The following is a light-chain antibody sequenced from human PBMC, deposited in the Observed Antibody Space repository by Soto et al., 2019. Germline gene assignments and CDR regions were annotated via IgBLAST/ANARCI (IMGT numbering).Light chain of an antibody. Sequence: NFMLTQPHSVSESPGKTVIISCTRSSGSIGSSYVQWFQQRPGSFLTLVIYENHQRPSGVSDRFSGSVDSSSNSASLTISGLKTQDAGDYYCQSYDGSTPMVFGGGTKLTVL. V-gene: IGLV6-57*01. CDR1: SGSIGSSY. CDR3: QSYDGSTPMV. J-gene: IGLJ2*01. CDR2: ENH.